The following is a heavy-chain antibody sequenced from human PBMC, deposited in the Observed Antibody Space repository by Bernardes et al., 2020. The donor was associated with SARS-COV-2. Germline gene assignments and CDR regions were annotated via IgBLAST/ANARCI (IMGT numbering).Heavy chain of an antibody. V-gene: IGHV3-30*03. D-gene: IGHD3-3*01. CDR3: ARAPHLSAYDGSGYYRDYYHGLDV. CDR2: ISYDGSNK. CDR1: GFIFSAYG. Sequence: GGSLRLSCTASGFIFSAYGMHWVRQAPGKGLEWVAVISYDGSNKYYADSVKGRFTTSRDNSQNTLSLQMNSLRPEDTAVYYCARAPHLSAYDGSGYYRDYYHGLDVWGQGTTVTVSS. J-gene: IGHJ6*02.